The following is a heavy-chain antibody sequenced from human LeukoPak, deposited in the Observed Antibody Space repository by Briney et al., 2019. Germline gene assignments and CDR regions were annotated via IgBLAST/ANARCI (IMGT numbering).Heavy chain of an antibody. CDR1: GGSISSSSYY. V-gene: IGHV4-39*07. CDR3: ARDRGGSYWGIDY. J-gene: IGHJ4*02. CDR2: IYYSGST. Sequence: SETLSLTCTVSGGSISSSSYYCAWIRQPPGKGLEWIGSIYYSGSTYYNPSLKSRVTISVDTSKNQFSLKLSSVTAADTAVYYCARDRGGSYWGIDYWGQGTLVTVSS. D-gene: IGHD1-26*01.